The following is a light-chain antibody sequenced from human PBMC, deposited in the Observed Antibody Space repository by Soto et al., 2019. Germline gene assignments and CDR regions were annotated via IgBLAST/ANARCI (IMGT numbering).Light chain of an antibody. Sequence: QSVLTQPPSVSGAPGQRVTISCTGSSSNIGAGYDVHWYQQLPGTAPKLLIYGNNNRPSGVPDRFSVSKSGTSASLAITGLQAEDEADYYCQSYDSHLSGYVFGTGTKLTVL. CDR3: QSYDSHLSGYV. V-gene: IGLV1-40*01. CDR1: SSNIGAGYD. CDR2: GNN. J-gene: IGLJ1*01.